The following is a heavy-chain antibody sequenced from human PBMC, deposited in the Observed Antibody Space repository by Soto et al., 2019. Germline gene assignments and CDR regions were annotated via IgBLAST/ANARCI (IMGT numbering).Heavy chain of an antibody. D-gene: IGHD1-26*01. J-gene: IGHJ4*02. CDR1: GFTFSSYA. CDR2: ISGSGGST. CDR3: AKARKWELRFDY. Sequence: HPGGSLGLSCAASGFTFSSYAMSWVRQAPGKGLEWVSAISGSGGSTYYADSVKGRFTISRDNSKNTLYLQMNSLRAEDTAVYYCAKARKWELRFDYWGQGTLVTVSS. V-gene: IGHV3-23*01.